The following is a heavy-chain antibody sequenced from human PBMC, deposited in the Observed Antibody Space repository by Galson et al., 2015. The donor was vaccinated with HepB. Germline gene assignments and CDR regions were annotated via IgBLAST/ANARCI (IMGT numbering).Heavy chain of an antibody. CDR3: ARDGGGYCDGSCYNHKNAFDI. V-gene: IGHV1-69*04. J-gene: IGHJ3*02. CDR1: GGTFSSYS. D-gene: IGHD2-15*01. CDR2: IIPILGIA. Sequence: SVKVSCKASGGTFSSYSITWVRQAPGQGLEWMGRIIPILGIANYAQKFQGRVTITADKSTSTAYMELSSLRSEDTAVYYCARDGGGYCDGSCYNHKNAFDIWGQGTIVTVSS.